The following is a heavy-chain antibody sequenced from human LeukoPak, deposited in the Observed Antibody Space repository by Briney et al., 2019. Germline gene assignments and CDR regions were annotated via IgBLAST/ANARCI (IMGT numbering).Heavy chain of an antibody. CDR1: GGSFSGYY. CDR2: INHSGST. D-gene: IGHD3-9*01. CDR3: ARFSRYFDWLLSAFDI. V-gene: IGHV4-34*01. Sequence: SETRSLTCAVYGGSFSGYYWSWIRQPPGKGLEWIGEINHSGSTNYNPSLKSRVTISVDTSKNQFSLKLSSVTAADTAVYYCARFSRYFDWLLSAFDIWGQGTMVTVSS. J-gene: IGHJ3*02.